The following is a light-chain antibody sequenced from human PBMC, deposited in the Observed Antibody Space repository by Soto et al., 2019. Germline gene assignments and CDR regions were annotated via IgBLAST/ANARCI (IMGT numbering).Light chain of an antibody. Sequence: QSALTQPASVSGSPGQSITISCTGTSGDVGLYNLVSWYQQLPGKAPKLIIYEVNERPSGISDRFSGSKSGNTASLTISGLQDEDEADYYCCSYVGSSILMFGGGTKVTVL. CDR1: SGDVGLYNL. J-gene: IGLJ3*02. CDR3: CSYVGSSILM. CDR2: EVN. V-gene: IGLV2-23*02.